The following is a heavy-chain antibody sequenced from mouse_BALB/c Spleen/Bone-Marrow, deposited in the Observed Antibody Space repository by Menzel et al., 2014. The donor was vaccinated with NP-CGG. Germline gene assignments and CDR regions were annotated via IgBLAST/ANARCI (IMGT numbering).Heavy chain of an antibody. CDR1: GFNFKDTY. J-gene: IGHJ4*01. CDR3: ARYGNGLMDY. D-gene: IGHD2-1*01. Sequence: VQLQQSGAELVKPGASVKLSCTASGFNFKDTYMHWVKQRPEQGLEWIGRIDTANGNTKYDPKFQGKATITADTSSNTAYLQLSSLTSEDTAVYYCARYGNGLMDYWGQGTSVTVSS. CDR2: IDTANGNT. V-gene: IGHV14-3*02.